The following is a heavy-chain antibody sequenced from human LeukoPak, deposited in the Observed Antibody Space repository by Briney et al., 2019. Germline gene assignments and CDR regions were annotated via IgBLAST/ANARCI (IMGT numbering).Heavy chain of an antibody. J-gene: IGHJ5*02. Sequence: GGSLRLSCAASGFTFSSYWMSWVRQSPGKGLEWVANIKPDGSEKYFMDSVKGRFTISRDNAKNALYLRMNSLRAEDTAVYYCAKDADEYSSSGGFDPWGQGTLVTVSS. CDR2: IKPDGSEK. D-gene: IGHD6-6*01. CDR3: AKDADEYSSSGGFDP. CDR1: GFTFSSYW. V-gene: IGHV3-7*03.